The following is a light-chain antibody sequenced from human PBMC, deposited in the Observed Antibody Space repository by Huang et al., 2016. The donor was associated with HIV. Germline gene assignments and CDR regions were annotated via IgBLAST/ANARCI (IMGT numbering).Light chain of an antibody. CDR2: SVS. Sequence: EIVVTRSPATLSVSPGEGATLSCRASQYVGTSLAWYQQKPGQSPRLVIHSVSTRATGFPARFSGSGSRTEFTLTITSLQSEDCALYYCQQYYNWPWTFGLGTKVEI. CDR1: QYVGTS. V-gene: IGKV3-15*01. CDR3: QQYYNWPWT. J-gene: IGKJ1*01.